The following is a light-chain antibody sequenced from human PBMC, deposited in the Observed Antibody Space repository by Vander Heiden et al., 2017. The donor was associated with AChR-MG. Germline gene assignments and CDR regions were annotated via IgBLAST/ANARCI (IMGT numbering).Light chain of an antibody. V-gene: IGLV2-14*01. CDR2: DVS. J-gene: IGLJ2*01. CDR1: SSDVGCYNY. Sequence: QPALTQPASVSGSPGPSITISCTGTSSDVGCYNYVSWYQQHPGKATKLMIYDVSKRPSGVSNRFSGSKSGNTASLTISGLQAEDEADYYCSSYTSSSTLVVFGGGTKLTVL. CDR3: SSYTSSSTLVV.